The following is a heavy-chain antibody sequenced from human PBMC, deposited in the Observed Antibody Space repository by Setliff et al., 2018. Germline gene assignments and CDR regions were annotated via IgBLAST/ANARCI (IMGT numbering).Heavy chain of an antibody. D-gene: IGHD4-17*01. CDR1: GYTFTSYY. Sequence: ASVKVSCKASGYTFTSYYMHWVRQAPGQGLEWMGIINPSGGSTSYAQKFQGRVTMTRDTSTSTVYMALSSLRSEDTAVYYCARDSRTTVTYYWGQGTLVTVSS. CDR2: INPSGGST. V-gene: IGHV1-46*01. CDR3: ARDSRTTVTYY. J-gene: IGHJ4*02.